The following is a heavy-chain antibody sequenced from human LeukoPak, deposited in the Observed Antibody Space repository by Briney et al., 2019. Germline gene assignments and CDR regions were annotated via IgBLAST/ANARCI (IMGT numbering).Heavy chain of an antibody. Sequence: GGSLRLSCAASGFTFSSYWMSWVRQAPGKGLEWVANIKQDGSEKYYVDSVKGRFTISRDNAKNSLYLQMNSLRAEDTAVYYCARDRRGSYSVADYWGQGTLVTVSS. CDR2: IKQDGSEK. CDR3: ARDRRGSYSVADY. J-gene: IGHJ4*02. V-gene: IGHV3-7*01. CDR1: GFTFSSYW. D-gene: IGHD1-26*01.